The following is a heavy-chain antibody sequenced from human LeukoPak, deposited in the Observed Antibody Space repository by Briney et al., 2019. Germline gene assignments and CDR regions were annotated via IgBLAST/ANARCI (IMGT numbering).Heavy chain of an antibody. D-gene: IGHD5-24*01. J-gene: IGHJ4*02. V-gene: IGHV3-53*01. CDR1: GFTVSSNY. CDR3: ARGLEMATHWS. CDR2: IYSGGST. Sequence: PGGSLRLSCAASGFTVSSNYMSWVRQAPGKGLEWVSVIYSGGSTNYADSVKGRFTISRDTSKNTLYLQMNSLRAEDTAVYYCARGLEMATHWSWGQGTLVTVSS.